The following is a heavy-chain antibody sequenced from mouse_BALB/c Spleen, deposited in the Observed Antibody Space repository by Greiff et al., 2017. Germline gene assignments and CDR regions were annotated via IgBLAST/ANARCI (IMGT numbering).Heavy chain of an antibody. D-gene: IGHD2-3*01. CDR1: GYSITSGYY. CDR2: ISYDGSN. J-gene: IGHJ3*01. Sequence: DVKLQESGPGLVKPSQSLSLTCSVTGYSITSGYYWNWIRQFPGNKLEWMGYISYDGSNNYNPSLKNRISITRDTSKNQFFLKLNSVTTEDTATYYCARGYYMVWFAYWGQGTLVTVSA. CDR3: ARGYYMVWFAY. V-gene: IGHV3-6*02.